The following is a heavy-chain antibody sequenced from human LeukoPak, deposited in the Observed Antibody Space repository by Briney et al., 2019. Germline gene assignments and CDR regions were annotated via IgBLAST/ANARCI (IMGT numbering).Heavy chain of an antibody. CDR2: ISYDGSNK. CDR3: AKAEYYDILTGHDY. Sequence: SCKASGYTFTGYYMHWVRQAPGKGLEWVAVISYDGSNKYYADSVKGRFTISRDNSKNTLYLQMNSLRAEDTAVYYCAKAEYYDILTGHDYWGQGTLVTVSS. D-gene: IGHD3-9*01. V-gene: IGHV3-30*18. CDR1: GYTFTGYY. J-gene: IGHJ4*02.